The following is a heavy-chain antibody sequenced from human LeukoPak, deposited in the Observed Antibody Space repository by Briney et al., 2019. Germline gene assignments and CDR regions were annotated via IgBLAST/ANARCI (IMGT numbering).Heavy chain of an antibody. J-gene: IGHJ6*02. V-gene: IGHV4-59*08. CDR2: MYYSGDT. CDR1: GASISNYY. CDR3: ARWANHGMDV. Sequence: SQTLSLTCTVSGASISNYYWSWIRQPPGKGLEWIGYMYYSGDTNYNPSLKSRVTISVDTSKNQSSLRLSSVTAADTAVYYCARWANHGMDVWGQGTTVIVSS.